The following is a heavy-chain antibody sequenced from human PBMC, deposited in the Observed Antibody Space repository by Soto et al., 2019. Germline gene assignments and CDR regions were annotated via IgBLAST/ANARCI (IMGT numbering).Heavy chain of an antibody. D-gene: IGHD6-25*01. Sequence: HPGGSLRLSCAASGFTFSSYWMTWVRQAPGKGLEWVAKIKKDGSKKYYVDSVKGRFTISRDNAKNTLYLQMNSLRAEDTAVYHCAKRLWYFDHWGRGTLVTDTS. V-gene: IGHV3-7*01. CDR1: GFTFSSYW. J-gene: IGHJ2*01. CDR2: IKKDGSKK. CDR3: AKRLWYFDH.